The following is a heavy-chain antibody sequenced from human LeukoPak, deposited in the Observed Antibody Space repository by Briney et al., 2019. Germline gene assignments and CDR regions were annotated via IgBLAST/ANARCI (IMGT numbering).Heavy chain of an antibody. Sequence: KTSETLSLTCTVSGGSISSYYWSWIRQPAGKGLEWIGRIHTSGSTNYNPSLKSRVTMSVDTSKKQSSLKLTSVTAADTAVYYCARAGDYGDYVGWFDPWGQGTLVTVSS. J-gene: IGHJ5*02. CDR2: IHTSGST. CDR3: ARAGDYGDYVGWFDP. D-gene: IGHD4-17*01. V-gene: IGHV4-4*07. CDR1: GGSISSYY.